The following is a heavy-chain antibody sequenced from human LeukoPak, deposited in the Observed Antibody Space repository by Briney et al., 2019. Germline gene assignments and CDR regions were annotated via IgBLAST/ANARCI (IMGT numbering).Heavy chain of an antibody. D-gene: IGHD3-22*01. V-gene: IGHV4-34*01. Sequence: GSLRLSCAASGFTFSDYYMSWIRQPPGKGLEWIGEINHSGSTNYNPSLKSRVTISVDTSKNQFSLKLSSVTAADTAVYYCARRVGYYSSNHRFDYWGQGTLVTVSS. J-gene: IGHJ4*02. CDR2: INHSGST. CDR1: GFTFSDYY. CDR3: ARRVGYYSSNHRFDY.